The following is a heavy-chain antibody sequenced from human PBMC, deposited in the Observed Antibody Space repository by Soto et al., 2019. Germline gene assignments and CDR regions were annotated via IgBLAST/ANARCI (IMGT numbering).Heavy chain of an antibody. J-gene: IGHJ6*02. Sequence: LKVSCSASAYTFTSYAMNWVRHAVGQTGEWMRWINAGNGNTKYSQKFRSRVTITRDTSASTAYMELSSLRSEDTAVYHRPRADYGGNSWLYYSAMDVWGQGTT. D-gene: IGHD4-17*01. CDR1: AYTFTSYA. CDR2: INAGNGNT. CDR3: PRADYGGNSWLYYSAMDV. V-gene: IGHV1-3*01.